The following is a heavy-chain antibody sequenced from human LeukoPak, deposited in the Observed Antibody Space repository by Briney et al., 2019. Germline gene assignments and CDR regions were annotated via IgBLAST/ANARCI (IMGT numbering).Heavy chain of an antibody. CDR1: GGSITSSSHH. D-gene: IGHD6-6*01. CDR3: ARESSSSPDY. CDR2: IYYSGTT. J-gene: IGHJ4*02. Sequence: SETLSLTCTVSGGSITSSSHHWGWLRQPPGKGLEWIGSIYYSGTTYYKPSLRSRVTISVDTPKNQFYLRLTSVTAADSAMYYCARESSSSPDYWGQGTLVTVSP. V-gene: IGHV4-39*07.